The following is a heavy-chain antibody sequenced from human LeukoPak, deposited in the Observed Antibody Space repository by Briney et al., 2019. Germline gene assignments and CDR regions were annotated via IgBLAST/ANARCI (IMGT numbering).Heavy chain of an antibody. V-gene: IGHV3-48*03. CDR1: GFTFSSYG. Sequence: GGSLRLSCAASGFTFSSYGMNWVRQAPGKGLEWVSYISSSGITIYYADSVKGRFTISRDNAKNSLYLQMNSLRAEDTAVYYCAELGITMIGGVWGKGTTVTISS. D-gene: IGHD3-10*02. CDR2: ISSSGITI. CDR3: AELGITMIGGV. J-gene: IGHJ6*04.